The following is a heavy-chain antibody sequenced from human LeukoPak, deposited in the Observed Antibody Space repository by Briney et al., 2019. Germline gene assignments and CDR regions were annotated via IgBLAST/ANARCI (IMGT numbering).Heavy chain of an antibody. CDR2: ISSVSSSI. D-gene: IGHD3-10*01. Sequence: GGSLRLPCAASGFTFSNYRMNWVRQAPGKGLELVSHISSVSSSIYYADSVKGRFTISRDNSKNTLYLQMNSLRAEDTAVYYCAREVVYGSGSYYTRTPTVPFDYWGQGTLVTVSS. CDR1: GFTFSNYR. CDR3: AREVVYGSGSYYTRTPTVPFDY. J-gene: IGHJ4*02. V-gene: IGHV3-48*01.